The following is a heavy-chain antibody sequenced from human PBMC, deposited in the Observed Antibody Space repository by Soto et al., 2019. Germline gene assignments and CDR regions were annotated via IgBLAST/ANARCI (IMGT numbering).Heavy chain of an antibody. CDR2: IVPLFRTT. CDR3: ARWRYSSTWSNLLDRSGLDV. V-gene: IGHV1-69*06. D-gene: IGHD6-13*01. Sequence: QVQLVQSGAEAKKPGSSVKVSCKTSGGTFSSYAISWVRQAPGQGLEWMGGIVPLFRTTNYVQKFQGRVTITADTSTYALYMELSGLRSGDTVVYYCARWRYSSTWSNLLDRSGLDVWGQGTTVTVSS. CDR1: GGTFSSYA. J-gene: IGHJ6*02.